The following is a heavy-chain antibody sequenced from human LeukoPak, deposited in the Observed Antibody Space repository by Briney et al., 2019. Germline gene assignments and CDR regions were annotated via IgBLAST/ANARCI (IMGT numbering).Heavy chain of an antibody. J-gene: IGHJ5*02. CDR3: AKTTWVVVVPAEFDP. V-gene: IGHV3-23*01. Sequence: PGRSLRLSCAASGFTFSSYAMSWVRQAPGKGLEWVSAISGSGGSTYYADSVKGRFTISRDNSKNTLYLQMNSLRAEDTAVYYCAKTTWVVVVPAEFDPWGQGTLVTVSS. D-gene: IGHD2-2*01. CDR1: GFTFSSYA. CDR2: ISGSGGST.